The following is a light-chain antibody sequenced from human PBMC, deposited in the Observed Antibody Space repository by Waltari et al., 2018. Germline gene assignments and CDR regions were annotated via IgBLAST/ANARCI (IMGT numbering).Light chain of an antibody. V-gene: IGKV4-1*01. CDR1: QSVLHSSNNKTY. CDR3: QQYYSTCQ. CDR2: WAS. Sequence: DIVMTQSPDSLAVSLGERATINCKSSQSVLHSSNNKTYLACYQQKPRQPPKLLIYWASTRESGVPDRFSGSGSGTDFTLTISSLQAEDVAVYYCQQYYSTCQFGQGTKVEIK. J-gene: IGKJ1*01.